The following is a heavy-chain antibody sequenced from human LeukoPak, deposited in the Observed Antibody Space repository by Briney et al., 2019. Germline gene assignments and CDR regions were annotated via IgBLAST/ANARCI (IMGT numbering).Heavy chain of an antibody. J-gene: IGHJ4*02. V-gene: IGHV4-34*01. CDR3: ARGRPTRLLRKAPFDY. CDR1: GGSFSGYY. D-gene: IGHD3-22*01. CDR2: INHSGST. Sequence: SETLSLTCAVYGGSFSGYYWSWIRQPPGKGLEWIGEINHSGSTNYNPSLKSRVTISVDTSKNQFSLKLSSVTAADTAVYYCARGRPTRLLRKAPFDYWGQGTLATVSS.